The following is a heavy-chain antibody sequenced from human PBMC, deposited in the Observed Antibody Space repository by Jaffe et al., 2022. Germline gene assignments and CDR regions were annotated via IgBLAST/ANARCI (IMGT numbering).Heavy chain of an antibody. CDR3: ARDSLQTAFDI. CDR1: GGSISSGSYY. CDR2: IYTSGST. J-gene: IGHJ3*02. V-gene: IGHV4-61*02. Sequence: QVQLQESGPGLVKPSQTLSLTCTVSGGSISSGSYYWSWIRQPAGKGLEWIGRIYTSGSTNYNPSLKSRVTISVDTSKNQFSLKLSSVTAADTAVYYCARDSLQTAFDIWGQGTMVTVSS. D-gene: IGHD1-1*01.